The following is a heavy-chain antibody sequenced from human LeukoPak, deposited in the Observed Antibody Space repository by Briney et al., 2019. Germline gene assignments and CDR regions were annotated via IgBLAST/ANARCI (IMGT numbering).Heavy chain of an antibody. CDR3: ARHQLLGPCFKGVCSDAFDI. D-gene: IGHD2-8*01. CDR1: GYRFTSYW. CDR2: IDPRDSYT. Sequence: GESLKISCKGSGYRFTSYWISWVRQMPGKGLEWMGRIDPRDSYTNYSPSFQGHLTISADKSISTAYLQWSSLKASDTAMYYCARHQLLGPCFKGVCSDAFDIWGQGTVVTDSS. V-gene: IGHV5-10-1*01. J-gene: IGHJ3*02.